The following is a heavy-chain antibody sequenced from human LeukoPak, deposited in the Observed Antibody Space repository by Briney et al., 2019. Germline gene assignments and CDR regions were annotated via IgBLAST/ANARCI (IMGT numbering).Heavy chain of an antibody. CDR3: ATLAAAAKGSFDY. CDR2: INPNSGGT. J-gene: IGHJ4*02. V-gene: IGHV1-2*06. CDR1: GYTFTGYY. Sequence: ASVKVSCKASGYTFTGYYMHWVRQAPGQGLEWMGRINPNSGGTNYAQKFQGRVTMTRDTSISTAYMELSRLRSDDTAVYYCATLAAAAKGSFDYWGQGTLVTVSS. D-gene: IGHD6-13*01.